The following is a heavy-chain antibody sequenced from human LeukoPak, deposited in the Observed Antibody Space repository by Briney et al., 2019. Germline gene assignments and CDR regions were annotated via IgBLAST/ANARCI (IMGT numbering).Heavy chain of an antibody. CDR3: ARALSRQIVATIPDFDY. CDR1: GFTFSSYG. CDR2: ISYDGSNK. J-gene: IGHJ4*02. D-gene: IGHD5-12*01. V-gene: IGHV3-30*03. Sequence: GGSLRLSCAASGFTFSSYGMHWVRQAPGKGLEWVAVISYDGSNKYYADSVKGRFTISRDNAKNSLYLQMNSLRAEDTAVYYCARALSRQIVATIPDFDYWGQGTLVTVSS.